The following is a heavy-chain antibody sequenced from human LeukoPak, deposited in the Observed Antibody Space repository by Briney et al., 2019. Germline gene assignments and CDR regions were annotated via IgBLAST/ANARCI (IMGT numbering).Heavy chain of an antibody. CDR1: GGSITTYY. V-gene: IGHV4-59*01. Sequence: PSETLSLTCSVSGGSITTYYWSWIRQPPGKGLEWRGNIYDTGSTNYNPSLRSRVTISVDTSKNQFSLKLSSVTAADTAVYYCARGSRSYDNSNYLNYWGQGSLVTVSS. CDR3: ARGSRSYDNSNYLNY. D-gene: IGHD4-11*01. J-gene: IGHJ4*02. CDR2: IYDTGST.